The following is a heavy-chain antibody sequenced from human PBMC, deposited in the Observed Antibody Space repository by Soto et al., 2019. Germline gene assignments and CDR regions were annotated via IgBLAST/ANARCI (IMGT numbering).Heavy chain of an antibody. CDR1: GGSISSSSYY. D-gene: IGHD3-3*01. Sequence: PSETLSLTCTVSGGSISSSSYYWGWIRQPPGKGLEWIGSIYYSGSTYYNPSLKSRVTISVDTSKNQFSLKLSSVTAADTAVYYSARRATWSGLTSYYYGMDVWGQGTTVTVSS. J-gene: IGHJ6*02. CDR2: IYYSGST. CDR3: ARRATWSGLTSYYYGMDV. V-gene: IGHV4-39*01.